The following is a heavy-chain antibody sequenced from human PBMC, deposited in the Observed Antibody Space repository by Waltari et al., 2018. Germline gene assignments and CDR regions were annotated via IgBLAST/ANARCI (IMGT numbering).Heavy chain of an antibody. V-gene: IGHV4-39*07. CDR2: IYYSGST. J-gene: IGHJ4*02. CDR3: ARTAYDHLTGYPTLDH. CDR1: GAYFESSRPS. D-gene: IGHD3-9*01. Sequence: QVQLQESGPGLVKPSETLSLTCSVSGAYFESSRPSWGWVSQPPGKGLEWIGSIYYSGSTYYNPSLKSRVNMSVDTANYQFSLKVTSVTAADTAIYYCARTAYDHLTGYPTLDHWGQGILVTVSS.